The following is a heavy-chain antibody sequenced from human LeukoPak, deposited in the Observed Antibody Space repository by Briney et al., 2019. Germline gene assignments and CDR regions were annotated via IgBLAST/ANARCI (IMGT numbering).Heavy chain of an antibody. V-gene: IGHV3-33*06. Sequence: GGSLRLSCAASGFTFSSYGMHWVRQAPGKGLEWVAVIWYDGSNKYYADSVKGRFTISRDNSMNTLYLQMNSLRAEDTAVYYCAKDPSGYDEVNWFDPWGQGTLVTVSS. CDR1: GFTFSSYG. CDR2: IWYDGSNK. D-gene: IGHD5-12*01. CDR3: AKDPSGYDEVNWFDP. J-gene: IGHJ5*02.